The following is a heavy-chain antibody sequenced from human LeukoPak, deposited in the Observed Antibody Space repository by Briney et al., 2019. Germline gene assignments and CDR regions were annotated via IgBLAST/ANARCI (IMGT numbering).Heavy chain of an antibody. CDR3: ARRPRGGYHRKYYFDY. CDR2: INHSGGT. CDR1: GGSFSGYY. V-gene: IGHV4-34*01. D-gene: IGHD6-25*01. J-gene: IGHJ4*02. Sequence: PSETLSLTCAVYGGSFSGYYWSWIRQPPGKGLEWIGEINHSGGTNYNPSLKSRVTISVDTSKNQFSLKLSSVTAADTAVYYCARRPRGGYHRKYYFDYWGQGTLVTVSS.